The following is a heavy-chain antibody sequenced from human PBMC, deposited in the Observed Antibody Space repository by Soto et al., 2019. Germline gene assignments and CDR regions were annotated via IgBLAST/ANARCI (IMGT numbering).Heavy chain of an antibody. CDR3: ARHTSGWHYYDY. CDR1: GFTFSSYS. J-gene: IGHJ4*02. V-gene: IGHV3-48*04. Sequence: EVQLVESGGGLVQPGGSLRLSCAASGFTFSSYSVNWVRQAPGKGLEWVSYISSSSRYTNFADSVKGRFTISRDNAKNSLYLQMNSLRVEDTAVYYCARHTSGWHYYDYWGQGTPVTVSS. CDR2: ISSSSRYT. D-gene: IGHD6-19*01.